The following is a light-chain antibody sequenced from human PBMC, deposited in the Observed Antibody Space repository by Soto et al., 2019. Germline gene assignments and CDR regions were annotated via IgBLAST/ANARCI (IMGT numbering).Light chain of an antibody. CDR1: QSISSW. V-gene: IGKV1-5*03. CDR2: KAS. CDR3: QQYSSYSRYT. Sequence: DIQMTQSPSTLSASVGDRVTITCRASQSISSWLAWYQQRPGKAPNLLIYKASTLESGVPSRFSGSGSETEFTLTICSLQPDDFATYYCQQYSSYSRYTFGQGTKLEIK. J-gene: IGKJ2*01.